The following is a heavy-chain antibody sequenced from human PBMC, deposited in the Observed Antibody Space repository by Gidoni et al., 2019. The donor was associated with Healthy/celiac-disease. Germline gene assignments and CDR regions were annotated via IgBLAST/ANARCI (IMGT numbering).Heavy chain of an antibody. J-gene: IGHJ3*02. V-gene: IGHV3-30*18. D-gene: IGHD6-19*01. CDR3: AKDPRVFEVAGPSYAFDI. CDR1: GFTFRSHG. CDR2: ISYDGSNK. Sequence: QVQLVESGGGVVQPGRSLRLSCAASGFTFRSHGRHLGRQAPGKGLEWVAVISYDGSNKYYADSVKGRLTISRDNSKNTLYLQMNSLRAEDTAVYYCAKDPRVFEVAGPSYAFDIWGQGTMVTVSS.